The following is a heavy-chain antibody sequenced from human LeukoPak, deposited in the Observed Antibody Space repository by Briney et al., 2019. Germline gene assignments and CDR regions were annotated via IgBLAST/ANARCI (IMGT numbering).Heavy chain of an antibody. V-gene: IGHV6-1*01. J-gene: IGHJ4*02. D-gene: IGHD3-3*01. CDR1: GDSVSSNSAA. CDR2: TYYRSKWYN. Sequence: SQTLSLTCVISGDSVSSNSAAWNWIRQSPSRGLEWLGRTYYRSKWYNDYAVSVRSRITINPDTSKNQFSLQLNSVTPEDTAVYYCARAGTQGDFWSGYLGWRYFDYWGQGTLVTVSS. CDR3: ARAGTQGDFWSGYLGWRYFDY.